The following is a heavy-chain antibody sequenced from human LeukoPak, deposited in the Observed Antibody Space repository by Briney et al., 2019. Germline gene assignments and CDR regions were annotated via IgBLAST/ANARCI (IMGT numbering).Heavy chain of an antibody. D-gene: IGHD1-1*01. V-gene: IGHV3-23*01. CDR3: AKGGPITTAGNWYFDL. CDR1: TFSFSSYA. J-gene: IGHJ2*01. CDR2: IGGNGGST. Sequence: GGSLRLSCAASTFSFSSYAMSWVRQAPGKVLEWVSAIGGNGGSTYYAESVKGRFTISRDNSKKTLYLQMNNMRAEDTAVYYCAKGGPITTAGNWYFDLWGRGSLVTVSS.